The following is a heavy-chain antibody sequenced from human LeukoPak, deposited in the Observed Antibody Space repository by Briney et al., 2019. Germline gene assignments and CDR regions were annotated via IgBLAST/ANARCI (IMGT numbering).Heavy chain of an antibody. D-gene: IGHD4-17*01. J-gene: IGHJ6*03. CDR1: GFTFTTYS. CDR3: ARDPSPRYGDYHIYYYYYMDV. V-gene: IGHV3-21*01. Sequence: GGSLRLSCEASGFTFTTYSMTWVRQAPGKGLEWVSIISSGSSAIFSADALKGRFTISRDNAKNSLYLQMNSLRAEDTAVYYCARDPSPRYGDYHIYYYYYMDVWGKGTTVTVSS. CDR2: ISSGSSAI.